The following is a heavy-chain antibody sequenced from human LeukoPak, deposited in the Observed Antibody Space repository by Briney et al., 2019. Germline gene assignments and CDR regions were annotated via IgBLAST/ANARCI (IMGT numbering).Heavy chain of an antibody. CDR3: AKGRRAALGGGGFDY. J-gene: IGHJ4*02. D-gene: IGHD6-6*01. CDR2: IRYDGSNK. Sequence: PGRSLRLSCAASGFTFSSYGMHWVRQAPGKGLEWVAFIRYDGSNKYYADSVKGRFTISRDNSKNTLYLQMNSLRAEDMALYYCAKGRRAALGGGGFDYWGQGTLVTVSS. V-gene: IGHV3-30*02. CDR1: GFTFSSYG.